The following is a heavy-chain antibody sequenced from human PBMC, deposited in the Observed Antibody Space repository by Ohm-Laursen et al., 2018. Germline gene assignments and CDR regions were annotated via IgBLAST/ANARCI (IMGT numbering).Heavy chain of an antibody. D-gene: IGHD1-26*01. CDR3: TTDVAREVGATTDFPFDY. CDR1: GFTFSNAW. Sequence: GSLRLSCAASGFTFSNAWMSWVRQAPGKGLEWVGRIKSKTDGGTTDYAAPVKGRFTISRDDSKNTLYLQMNSLKTEDTAVYYCTTDVAREVGATTDFPFDYWGQGTLVTVSS. V-gene: IGHV3-15*01. J-gene: IGHJ4*02. CDR2: IKSKTDGGTT.